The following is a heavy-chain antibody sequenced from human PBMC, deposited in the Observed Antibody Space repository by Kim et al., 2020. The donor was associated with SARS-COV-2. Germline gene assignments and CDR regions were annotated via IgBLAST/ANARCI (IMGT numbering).Heavy chain of an antibody. CDR3: ARLELPIGIAAAGTDY. CDR2: INHSGST. Sequence: SETLSLTCAVYGGSFSGYYWSWIRQPPGKGLEWIGEINHSGSTNYNPSLKSRVTISVDTSKNQFSLKLSSVTAADTAVYYCARLELPIGIAAAGTDYWGQGTLVTVSS. D-gene: IGHD6-13*01. J-gene: IGHJ4*02. CDR1: GGSFSGYY. V-gene: IGHV4-34*01.